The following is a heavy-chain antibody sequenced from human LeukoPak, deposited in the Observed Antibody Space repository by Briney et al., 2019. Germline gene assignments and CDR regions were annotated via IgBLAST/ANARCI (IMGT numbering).Heavy chain of an antibody. CDR1: REGVSSNSAS. CDR3: VREVLGFDP. V-gene: IGHV6-1*01. CDR2: TYFRAKWST. Sequence: QTLSPTCAMSREGVSSNSASSNWIRQSPSRGLEWLGRTYFRAKWSTESAVSVKSRITNNPDPSNNQFSLQLNSGTPADTAVYYRVREVLGFDPWGGRTLVTVSS. J-gene: IGHJ5*02.